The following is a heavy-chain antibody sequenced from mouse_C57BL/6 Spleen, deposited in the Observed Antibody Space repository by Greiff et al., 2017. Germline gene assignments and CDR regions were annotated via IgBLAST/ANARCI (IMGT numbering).Heavy chain of an antibody. D-gene: IGHD1-1*02. CDR3: ARWGGNYGYFDV. CDR1: GYSITSGYY. Sequence: VQLKESGPGLVKPSQSLSLTCSVTGYSITSGYYWNWIRQFPGNKLEWMGYISYDGSNNYNPSLKNRISITRDTSKNQFFLKLNSVTTEDTATYYCARWGGNYGYFDVWGTGTTVTVSS. J-gene: IGHJ1*03. V-gene: IGHV3-6*01. CDR2: ISYDGSN.